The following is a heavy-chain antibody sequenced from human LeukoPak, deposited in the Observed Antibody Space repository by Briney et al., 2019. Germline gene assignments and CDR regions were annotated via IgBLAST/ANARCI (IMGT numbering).Heavy chain of an antibody. J-gene: IGHJ2*01. D-gene: IGHD2/OR15-2a*01. CDR3: VRYCYNTNSPRSFDL. CDR2: IYYSGTT. V-gene: IGHV4-30-4*01. Sequence: SETLSLTCTVSGGSISSGDYYWIWIRQSPGKGLEWIGYIYYSGTTYYNPSLKSRVTISVDTSKNQFSLKLGSVTAADTAVYYCVRYCYNTNSPRSFDLWGRGTLVTVSS. CDR1: GGSISSGDYY.